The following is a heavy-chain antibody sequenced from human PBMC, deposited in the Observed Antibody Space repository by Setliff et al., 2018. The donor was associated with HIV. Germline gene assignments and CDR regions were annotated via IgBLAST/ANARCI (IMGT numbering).Heavy chain of an antibody. CDR3: ARRLQFLEFLHGVGGLDV. V-gene: IGHV4-38-2*02. J-gene: IGHJ6*02. Sequence: TSETLSLPCTVSGYPISSGYYWGWIRQPPGKGLEWLGSIYHSGTTYYNPSLKSRVTISVDTSKNQFSLKLSAATAADTAVYYCARRLQFLEFLHGVGGLDVWGQGTTVTVSS. CDR1: GYPISSGYY. D-gene: IGHD3-3*01. CDR2: IYHSGTT.